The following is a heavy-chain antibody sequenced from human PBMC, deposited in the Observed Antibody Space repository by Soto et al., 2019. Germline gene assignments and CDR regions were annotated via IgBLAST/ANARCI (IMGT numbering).Heavy chain of an antibody. J-gene: IGHJ3*02. V-gene: IGHV4-30-2*01. D-gene: IGHD4-4*01. Sequence: QLQVQESGSGLVKPSQTLSLTCTVSGGSISSGGYSWSWIRQPPGKGLEWIGYIYHSGSTSSNPSLKSRVTISVDRSQNQFSLKLSSVTAADTAVYYCVRESNYHDAFDIWGQGTVVTVSS. CDR1: GGSISSGGYS. CDR2: IYHSGST. CDR3: VRESNYHDAFDI.